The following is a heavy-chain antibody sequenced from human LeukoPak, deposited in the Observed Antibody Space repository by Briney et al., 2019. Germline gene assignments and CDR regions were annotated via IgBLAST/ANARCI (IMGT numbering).Heavy chain of an antibody. CDR2: INHSGST. D-gene: IGHD3-22*01. Sequence: PSETLSLTCAVYGGSFSGYYWSWIRQPPGKGLEWIGEINHSGSTNYNPSLKSRVTISVDTSKNQFSLKLSSVTAADTAVYYCARRYYDSSGYYFSWFDPWGQGTLVTVSS. CDR3: ARRYYDSSGYYFSWFDP. V-gene: IGHV4-34*01. CDR1: GGSFSGYY. J-gene: IGHJ5*02.